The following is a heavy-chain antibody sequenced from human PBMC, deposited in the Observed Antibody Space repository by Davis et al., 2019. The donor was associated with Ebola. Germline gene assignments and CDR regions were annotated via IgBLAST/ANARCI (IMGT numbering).Heavy chain of an antibody. D-gene: IGHD5-24*01. CDR1: GYSFTSYY. CDR2: INPSAGST. Sequence: ASVKVSCKASGYSFTSYYMHWVRQAPGQGLEWMGLINPSAGSTSYAQKFQGRVTMTRDTSTRTVYMELSSLRSEDTAVYYCARVRVTTERWLQSLGYWGQGTLVTVSS. CDR3: ARVRVTTERWLQSLGY. J-gene: IGHJ4*02. V-gene: IGHV1-46*01.